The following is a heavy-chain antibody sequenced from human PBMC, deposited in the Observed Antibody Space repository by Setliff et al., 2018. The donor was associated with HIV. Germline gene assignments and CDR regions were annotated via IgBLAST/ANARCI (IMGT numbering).Heavy chain of an antibody. CDR1: GDSMRNYH. J-gene: IGHJ1*01. CDR2: IYHSGST. CDR3: ARVPTRSWYVTTQRTKEYCHH. D-gene: IGHD6-13*01. V-gene: IGHV4-59*08. Sequence: SETLSLTCTVSGDSMRNYHWSWIRQAPGKGLEWIGWIYHSGSTNYNPSLKNRVTISIDMSNNHFSLKLPSATAANKAIYYCARVPTRSWYVTTQRTKEYCHHWGQGTRVTFSS.